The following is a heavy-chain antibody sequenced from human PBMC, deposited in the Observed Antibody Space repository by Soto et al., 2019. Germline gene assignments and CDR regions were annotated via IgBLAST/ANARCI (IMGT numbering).Heavy chain of an antibody. D-gene: IGHD3-3*01. CDR1: GFTVSSNY. CDR2: IYSGGST. V-gene: IGHV3-66*01. Sequence: GGSLRLSCAASGFTVSSNYMSWVRQAPGKGLEWVSVIYSGGSTYYADSVKGRFTISRDNSKNTLYLQMNSLRAEDTAVYYCARRRYDFLGARYYYMDVWGKRTTVTVSS. CDR3: ARRRYDFLGARYYYMDV. J-gene: IGHJ6*03.